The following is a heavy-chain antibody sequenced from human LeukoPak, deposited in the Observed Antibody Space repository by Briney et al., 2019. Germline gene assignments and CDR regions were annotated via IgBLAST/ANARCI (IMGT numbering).Heavy chain of an antibody. CDR1: GYTFTSYG. CDR2: ISAYNGNT. J-gene: IGHJ6*02. D-gene: IGHD2-2*01. Sequence: ASVKVSCKASGYTFTSYGISWVRQAPGQGLEWMGWISAYNGNTNYAQKLQGRVTMTTDTSTGTAYMELRSLRSDDTAVYYCARGGARCSSTSCYFLGYYYYGMDVWGQGTTVTVSS. CDR3: ARGGARCSSTSCYFLGYYYYGMDV. V-gene: IGHV1-18*01.